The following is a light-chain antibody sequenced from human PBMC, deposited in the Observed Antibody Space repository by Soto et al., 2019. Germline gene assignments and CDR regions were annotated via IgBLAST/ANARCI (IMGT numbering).Light chain of an antibody. J-gene: IGKJ1*01. CDR1: QDIRTD. V-gene: IGKV1-17*01. CDR3: LQDNSYPRT. CDR2: GTS. Sequence: TQMTKSPYSLSTSVGDRLPITCRASQDIRTDLVWFQQKPGNAPKRLIYGTSTLQSGVPSRFSGSGSGTEFTLTFSSLQPEDFATYYCLQDNSYPRTFGQGTKVDIK.